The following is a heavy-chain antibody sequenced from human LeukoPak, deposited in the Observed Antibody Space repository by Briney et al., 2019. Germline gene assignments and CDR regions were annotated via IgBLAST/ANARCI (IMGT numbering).Heavy chain of an antibody. J-gene: IGHJ4*02. CDR2: INHSGST. V-gene: IGHV4-34*01. D-gene: IGHD1-26*01. Sequence: PSETLSLTCAVYGGSFSGYYWSWIRQPPGHGLEWIGEINHSGSTNYSPSLKSRVTISVDTSKNQFSLKLSSVTAADTAVYYCASGPVGAEDYWGQGTLVTVSS. CDR3: ASGPVGAEDY. CDR1: GGSFSGYY.